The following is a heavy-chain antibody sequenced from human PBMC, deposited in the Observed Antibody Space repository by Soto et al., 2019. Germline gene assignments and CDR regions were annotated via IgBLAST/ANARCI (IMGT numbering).Heavy chain of an antibody. J-gene: IGHJ5*02. Sequence: PSETLSLTCAVSGGSISSSNWWSWVRQPPGKGLEWIGGIYHSGSTYYNPSLKSRVTISVDTSKNQFSLKLSSVTAADTAVYYCARHYVSRFGESPEALNWFDPWGQGTLVTVSS. CDR2: IYHSGST. D-gene: IGHD3-10*01. CDR3: ARHYVSRFGESPEALNWFDP. V-gene: IGHV4-4*02. CDR1: GGSISSSNW.